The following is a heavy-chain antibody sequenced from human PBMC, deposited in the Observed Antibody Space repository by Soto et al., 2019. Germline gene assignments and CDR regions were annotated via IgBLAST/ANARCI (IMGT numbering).Heavy chain of an antibody. J-gene: IGHJ4*02. D-gene: IGHD5-18*01. Sequence: EVQLLETGGGLVQPGGSLRLSCAASGFIFSSFALSWVRQAPGKGLQWVSAISGSGADTDYADSVKGRFTISRDNSKNPLFLQMNSLTAEDTAIYYCAGPGYSSQDYWGQGTLVTVSS. CDR1: GFIFSSFA. V-gene: IGHV3-23*01. CDR3: AGPGYSSQDY. CDR2: ISGSGADT.